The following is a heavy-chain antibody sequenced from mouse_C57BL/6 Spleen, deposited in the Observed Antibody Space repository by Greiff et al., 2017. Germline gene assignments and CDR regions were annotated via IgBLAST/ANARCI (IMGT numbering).Heavy chain of an antibody. Sequence: EESGPGLVKPSQSLSLTCSVTGYSITSGYYWNWIRQFPGNKLEWMGYISYDGSNNYNPSLKNRISITRDTSKNQFFLKLNSVTTEDTATYYCARDPDSSGYVGYFDGWGTGTTVTVSS. CDR3: ARDPDSSGYVGYFDG. CDR2: ISYDGSN. CDR1: GYSITSGYY. V-gene: IGHV3-6*01. D-gene: IGHD3-2*02. J-gene: IGHJ1*03.